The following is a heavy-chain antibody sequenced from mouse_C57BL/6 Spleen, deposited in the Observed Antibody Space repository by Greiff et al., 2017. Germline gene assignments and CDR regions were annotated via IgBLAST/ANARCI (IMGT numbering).Heavy chain of an antibody. J-gene: IGHJ4*01. V-gene: IGHV1-53*01. Sequence: QVQLQQPGPELVKPGASVKLSCKASGYTFTSYWMHWVKQRPGQGLEWIGNINPSNGGTNYNEKFKSKATLTVDKSSSTAYMQLSSLTSEDSAVYYCACPSNYDYYSMDYGGQGTSVTVSS. CDR2: INPSNGGT. CDR1: GYTFTSYW. D-gene: IGHD2-5*01. CDR3: ACPSNYDYYSMDY.